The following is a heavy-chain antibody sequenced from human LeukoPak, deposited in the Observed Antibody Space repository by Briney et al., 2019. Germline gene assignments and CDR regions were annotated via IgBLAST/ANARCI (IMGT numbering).Heavy chain of an antibody. Sequence: GGSLRLSCAASGFTFSSYGMHWVRQAPGKGLEWVAVISYDGSNKYYADSVKGRFTISRDNSKNTLYLQMNSLRAEATAVYYCAKDLSMIVVVHDAFDIWGQGTMVTVSS. V-gene: IGHV3-30*18. D-gene: IGHD3-22*01. CDR3: AKDLSMIVVVHDAFDI. CDR1: GFTFSSYG. CDR2: ISYDGSNK. J-gene: IGHJ3*02.